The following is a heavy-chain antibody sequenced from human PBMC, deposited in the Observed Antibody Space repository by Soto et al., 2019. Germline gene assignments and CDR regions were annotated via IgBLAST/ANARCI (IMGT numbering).Heavy chain of an antibody. CDR1: GGTFSSYA. V-gene: IGHV1-69*12. CDR3: ACHVPAAGYYYGMVV. CDR2: IISIFGTA. J-gene: IGHJ6*02. D-gene: IGHD2-2*01. Sequence: QVQLVQSGAEVKKPGSSVKGSCKASGGTFSSYAISWVRQAPGQGLEWMGGIISIFGTANYAQKFQGRVTITADESTSTAYMDLISLRSEDTAVYYCACHVPAAGYYYGMVVWGQGTTVTVSS.